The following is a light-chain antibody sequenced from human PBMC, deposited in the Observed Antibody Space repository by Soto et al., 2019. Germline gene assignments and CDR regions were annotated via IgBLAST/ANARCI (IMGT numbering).Light chain of an antibody. CDR1: SNDIGTYRY. Sequence: QSVLTQPASVSGSPGQSITISCTGTSNDIGTYRYVSWYQQHPGKVPKLIIFEVSDRPSGVSHRFSGSKSGNTASLTISGIQAEDEDDYYCTSYTASSTLVFGGGTQLTVL. J-gene: IGLJ3*02. V-gene: IGLV2-14*01. CDR3: TSYTASSTLV. CDR2: EVS.